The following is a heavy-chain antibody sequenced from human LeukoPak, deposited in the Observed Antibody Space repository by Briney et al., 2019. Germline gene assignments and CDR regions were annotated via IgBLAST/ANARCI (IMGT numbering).Heavy chain of an antibody. J-gene: IGHJ4*01. D-gene: IGHD3-22*01. V-gene: IGHV1-2*02. CDR2: INPNSSGT. CDR3: ARAEYYYDSSGLKGLPFDY. Sequence: SVNVSCKASEYTFTGYYMNWVRHAPRQGHEWMGWINPNSSGTNYAQKFQGRVTMTRDTSISTAYMELSRLRSDDTAVYYCARAEYYYDSSGLKGLPFDYWGQGTLVTVSS. CDR1: EYTFTGYY.